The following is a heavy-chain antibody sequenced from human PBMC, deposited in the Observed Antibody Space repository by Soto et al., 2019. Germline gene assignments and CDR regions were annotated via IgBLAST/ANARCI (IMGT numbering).Heavy chain of an antibody. CDR1: GYTFSSYG. D-gene: IGHD3-22*01. J-gene: IGHJ4*02. V-gene: IGHV1-18*01. Sequence: ASVKVSCKASGYTFSSYGITWVRQAPGQGLEWMGWISAYNGNTNYAQKLQGRLTMTTDTPTSTAYMELRSLKSDDTAVYYCARESYDSSGYFYWGQGTLVTVSS. CDR3: ARESYDSSGYFY. CDR2: ISAYNGNT.